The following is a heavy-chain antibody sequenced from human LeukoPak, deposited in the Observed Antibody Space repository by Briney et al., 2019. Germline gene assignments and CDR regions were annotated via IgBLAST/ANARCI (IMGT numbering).Heavy chain of an antibody. Sequence: ASVKVSCKASGYTFASYGISWVRQAPGQGLEWMGWISGYNGDTNYAQKLQGRVTMTTDTSTNTAYMELRSLRSDDTAVYYCVRDSWGSGYFDYWGQGTLVTVSS. D-gene: IGHD7-27*01. CDR3: VRDSWGSGYFDY. J-gene: IGHJ4*02. CDR1: GYTFASYG. CDR2: ISGYNGDT. V-gene: IGHV1-18*01.